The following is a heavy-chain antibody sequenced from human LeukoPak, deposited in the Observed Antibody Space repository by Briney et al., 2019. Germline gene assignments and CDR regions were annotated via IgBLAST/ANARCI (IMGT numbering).Heavy chain of an antibody. CDR2: IYTSGST. Sequence: SETLSLTCTVSGGSISSGSYYWRWIRQPARKGLEWIGHIYTSGSTNYNPSLKSRVTISVDTSKNQFSLKLSSVTAADTAVYYCARERGAYYDFWSGYLMIDYWGQATLVTVSS. CDR1: GGSISSGSYY. V-gene: IGHV4-61*09. J-gene: IGHJ4*02. D-gene: IGHD3-3*01. CDR3: ARERGAYYDFWSGYLMIDY.